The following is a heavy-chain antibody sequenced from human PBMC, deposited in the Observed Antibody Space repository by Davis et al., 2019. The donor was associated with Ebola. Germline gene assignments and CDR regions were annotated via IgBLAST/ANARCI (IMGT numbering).Heavy chain of an antibody. D-gene: IGHD6-19*01. V-gene: IGHV3-21*04. CDR3: ASNAWAGFDP. Sequence: GGSLRLSCVASGFTFSTYTMIWVRQAPGKGLEWVSSISSSSNYIDYADSVKGRFTVSRDDAKNSLYLQMNNLRVDDTAVYYCASNAWAGFDPWGQGTLVTV. CDR1: GFTFSTYT. J-gene: IGHJ5*02. CDR2: ISSSSNYI.